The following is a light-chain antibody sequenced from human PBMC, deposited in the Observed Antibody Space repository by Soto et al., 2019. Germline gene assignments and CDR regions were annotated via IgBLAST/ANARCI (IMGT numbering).Light chain of an antibody. V-gene: IGKV3-20*01. CDR1: QTLRRTY. Sequence: EIVLMQSPGTLSLSPGERATLSCRASQTLRRTYIAWYQQKPGQAARVLIYGASKRATGIPDRFSGSGSGTDFRLTISRLEPEDFALYYCHQYDNAPQTYGQGTKVEIK. CDR2: GAS. CDR3: HQYDNAPQT. J-gene: IGKJ2*01.